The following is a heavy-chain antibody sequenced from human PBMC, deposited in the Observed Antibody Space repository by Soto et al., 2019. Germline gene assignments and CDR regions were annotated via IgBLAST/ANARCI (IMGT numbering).Heavy chain of an antibody. D-gene: IGHD2-15*01. CDR3: AWRLGYCSGGSCYSRGAFDI. V-gene: IGHV3-74*01. CDR2: INSDGSST. Sequence: PGGSLRLSCAASGFTFSSYWMHWVRQAPGKGLVWVSRINSDGSSTSYADSVKGRFTISRDNAKNTLYLQMNSLRAEDTAVYYCAWRLGYCSGGSCYSRGAFDIWGQGTMVTVSS. J-gene: IGHJ3*02. CDR1: GFTFSSYW.